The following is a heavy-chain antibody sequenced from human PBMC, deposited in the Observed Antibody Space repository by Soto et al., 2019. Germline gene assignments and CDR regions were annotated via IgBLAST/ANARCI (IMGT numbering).Heavy chain of an antibody. J-gene: IGHJ4*02. Sequence: ASVKVSCKASGYTFTDYYTHWVRQAPGQGLEWMGWINPNSGATDFAQEFRGRVSMAIDTFINTAYMELSSLRSDDTAVYYCARGPTKFDILTTYSTGLDYWGQGTLVTVSS. CDR1: GYTFTDYY. CDR2: INPNSGAT. D-gene: IGHD3-9*01. CDR3: ARGPTKFDILTTYSTGLDY. V-gene: IGHV1-2*02.